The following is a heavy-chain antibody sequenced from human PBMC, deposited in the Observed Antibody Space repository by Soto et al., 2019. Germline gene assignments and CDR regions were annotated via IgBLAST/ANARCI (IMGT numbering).Heavy chain of an antibody. CDR1: GFAFSGYP. D-gene: IGHD6-19*01. CDR2: IDASTGRT. V-gene: IGHV3-23*01. Sequence: EVQLLESGGGLVQPGGSLRLSCAASGFAFSGYPMSWVRQTPGKGLEWVSGIDASTGRTYFADSVESRFTISRDNSKNTLYLQMNSLRVADTAIYYRWKEDSSGWYRSFDYVGQGTLVTVSS. CDR3: WKEDSSGWYRSFDY. J-gene: IGHJ4*02.